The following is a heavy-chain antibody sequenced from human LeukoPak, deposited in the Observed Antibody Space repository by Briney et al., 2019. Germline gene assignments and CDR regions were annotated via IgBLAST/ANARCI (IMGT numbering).Heavy chain of an antibody. CDR1: GVTFSSYW. CDR3: AGGTGMDV. V-gene: IGHV3-7*05. J-gene: IGHJ6*02. CDR2: IKQDGSEK. D-gene: IGHD1-1*01. Sequence: RGSLRLSCAASGVTFSSYWMSWVRQAPGKGLEWVASIKQDGSEKCYVDFVKGRFSISRDNAKNSLYLQMNSLGADDTAVYYCAGGTGMDVWGQGTTVTVSS.